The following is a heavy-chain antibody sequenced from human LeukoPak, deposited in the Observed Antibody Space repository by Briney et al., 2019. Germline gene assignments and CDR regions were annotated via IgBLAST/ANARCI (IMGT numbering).Heavy chain of an antibody. V-gene: IGHV6-1*01. CDR2: TYYRSKWYN. Sequence: SQTLSLTCAISGDSVSNNIAAWTWIRQSPSRGLEWLGRTYYRSKWYNDYAVSVRGRITVNLDTSKNQFSLQLNSVTPEDTAVYYCTREDRDTFDIWGQGTVVTVSS. CDR3: TREDRDTFDI. CDR1: GDSVSNNIAA. J-gene: IGHJ3*02.